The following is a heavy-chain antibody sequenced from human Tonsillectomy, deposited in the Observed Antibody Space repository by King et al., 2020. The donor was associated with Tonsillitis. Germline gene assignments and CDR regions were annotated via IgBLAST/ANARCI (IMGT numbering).Heavy chain of an antibody. CDR3: ARVSFASSGVLYYFEY. Sequence: VQLVESGGGVVRPGGSLRLSCAASGFTFDDYGMSWVRQAPGKGLEWVSGINWNGGSTGYADSVKGRFTISRDNTKNSLYLQMNSLRAEDTALYNCARVSFASSGVLYYFEYWGQGTLVTVSS. V-gene: IGHV3-20*01. CDR1: GFTFDDYG. J-gene: IGHJ4*02. D-gene: IGHD3-22*01. CDR2: INWNGGST.